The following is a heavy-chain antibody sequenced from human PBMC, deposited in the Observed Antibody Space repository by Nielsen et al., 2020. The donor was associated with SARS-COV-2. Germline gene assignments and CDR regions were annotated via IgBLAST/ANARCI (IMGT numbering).Heavy chain of an antibody. CDR1: GGSISSGGYY. D-gene: IGHD3-9*01. J-gene: IGHJ4*02. V-gene: IGHV4-31*03. CDR2: IYYSGST. Sequence: SETLSLTCTVSGGSISSGGYYWSWIRQHPGKGLEWIGYIYYSGSTYYNPSLKSRVTISVDTSKNQFSLKLSAVTAADTAVYYCARDATGYAYIDYWGQGILVTVSS. CDR3: ARDATGYAYIDY.